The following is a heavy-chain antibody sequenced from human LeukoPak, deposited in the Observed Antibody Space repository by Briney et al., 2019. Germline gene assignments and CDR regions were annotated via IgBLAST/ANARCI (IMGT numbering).Heavy chain of an antibody. J-gene: IGHJ2*01. CDR1: GGSISSYY. Sequence: SETLSLTCTVSGGSISSYYWSWIRQPPGKGLEWIGYIYYSGSINYNPSLKSRVIISIDTSMNHFSLNLKSVTAADTAVYYCAFGDNDFDFWGRGTLVTVSS. V-gene: IGHV4-59*12. CDR2: IYYSGSI. CDR3: AFGDNDFDF. D-gene: IGHD1-1*01.